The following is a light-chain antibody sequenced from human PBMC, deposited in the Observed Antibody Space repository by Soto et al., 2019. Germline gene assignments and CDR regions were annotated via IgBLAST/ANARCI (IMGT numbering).Light chain of an antibody. J-gene: IGLJ1*01. CDR2: EDS. V-gene: IGLV2-23*01. CDR1: SSDVGSYNF. CDR3: CSYAGSTTWV. Sequence: QSALTQPASVSGSPGQSITISCTGTSSDVGSYNFVSWYLQHPGKAPKLMIYEDSKRPSGVSNRFSGSKSGNTASLTISGLQAEDEADYYCCSYAGSTTWVSGTGTKVTVL.